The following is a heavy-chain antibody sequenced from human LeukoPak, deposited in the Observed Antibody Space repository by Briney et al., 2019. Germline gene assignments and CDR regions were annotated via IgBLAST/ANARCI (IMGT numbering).Heavy chain of an antibody. Sequence: SETLSLTCTVSGGSISSGDYYWSWIRQPPGKGLEWIGYIYYSGSTYYNPSLKSRVTISVDTSKNQFSLKLSSVTAADTAVYYCAREVVVTAIVPKYYWFDPWGQGTLVTVSS. J-gene: IGHJ5*02. CDR3: AREVVVTAIVPKYYWFDP. CDR2: IYYSGST. D-gene: IGHD2-21*02. V-gene: IGHV4-30-4*01. CDR1: GGSISSGDYY.